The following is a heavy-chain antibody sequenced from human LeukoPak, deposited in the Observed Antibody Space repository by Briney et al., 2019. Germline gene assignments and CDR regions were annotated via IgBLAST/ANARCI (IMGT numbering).Heavy chain of an antibody. CDR1: GFTFSDYH. CDR2: ISSSGSTI. Sequence: GGSLRLSCAASGFTFSDYHMSWIRQAPGKGLEWVSYISSSGSTIYYADSVKGRFTISRDNAKNSLYLQMNSLRAEDTAVYYCAREGGEWELLRTFDYWGQGTLVTVSS. J-gene: IGHJ4*02. V-gene: IGHV3-11*04. D-gene: IGHD1-26*01. CDR3: AREGGEWELLRTFDY.